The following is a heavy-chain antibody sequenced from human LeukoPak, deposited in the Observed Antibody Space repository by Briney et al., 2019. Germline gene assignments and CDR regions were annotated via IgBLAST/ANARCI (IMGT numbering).Heavy chain of an antibody. J-gene: IGHJ1*01. CDR2: IYYSGST. D-gene: IGHD2-15*01. CDR1: GGSISSYY. Sequence: SETLSLTRTVSGGSISSYYWSSIRQPPGKGLEWIGYIYYSGSTNYNPSLKSRVTISVDTSKNQFSLKLSSVTAAHTAVYYCAQKAPYSPGYSQDWGQGILVTVSS. V-gene: IGHV4-59*01. CDR3: AQKAPYSPGYSQD.